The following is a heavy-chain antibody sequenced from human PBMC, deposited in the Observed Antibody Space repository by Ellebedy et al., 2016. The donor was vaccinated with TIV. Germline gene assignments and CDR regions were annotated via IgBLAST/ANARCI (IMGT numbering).Heavy chain of an antibody. J-gene: IGHJ5*02. D-gene: IGHD3-10*01. CDR1: GGSISSYY. CDR3: ARRRYYGSGSYFDP. V-gene: IGHV4-59*08. CDR2: IYYNGST. Sequence: MPSETLSLTCTVSGGSISSYYWSWIRQPPGKGLEWIVYIYYNGSTNYNPSLKSRVTISVDTSKNQFSLELSSVTAADTAVYYCARRRYYGSGSYFDPWGQGTLVTVSS.